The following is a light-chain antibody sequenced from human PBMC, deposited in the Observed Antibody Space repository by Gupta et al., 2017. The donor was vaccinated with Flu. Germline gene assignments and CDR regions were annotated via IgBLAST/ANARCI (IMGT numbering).Light chain of an antibody. CDR2: GAV. J-gene: IGKJ2*01. CDR3: QQYGSAPHT. V-gene: IGKV3-20*01. CDR1: QSVSSTY. Sequence: GTLSLSPGERATLSCRASQSVSSTYLAWYQQKPGQAPSLLIYGAVSSATGIQDRFSGGGAGTDVTRTISRLETEDVAVYYCQQYGSAPHTFGQGTKMELK.